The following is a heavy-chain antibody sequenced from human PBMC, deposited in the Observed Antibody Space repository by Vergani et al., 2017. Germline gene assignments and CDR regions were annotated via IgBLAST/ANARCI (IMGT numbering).Heavy chain of an antibody. CDR3: AGGRVGATNYYFDY. CDR1: GGAFSSYA. Sequence: QVQLVQSGAEVKKPGSSVKVSCKASGGAFSSYAISWVRQAPGQGLKWMGRIIPIFGTANYAQKFQGRVTITADESTSTAYMELSSLRSEDTAVYYCAGGRVGATNYYFDYWGQGTLVTVSS. CDR2: IIPIFGTA. J-gene: IGHJ4*02. V-gene: IGHV1-69*18. D-gene: IGHD1-26*01.